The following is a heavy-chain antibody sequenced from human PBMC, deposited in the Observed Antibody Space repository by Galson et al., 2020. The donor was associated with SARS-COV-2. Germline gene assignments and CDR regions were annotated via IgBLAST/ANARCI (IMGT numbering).Heavy chain of an antibody. J-gene: IGHJ4*02. CDR2: IYPDASDT. Sequence: GESLKISCQTSGYSFTTYWIGWVRQMPGKGLEWMGVIYPDASDTRYSPSFQGQVTITADKSINTAYLQWSSLKASDTAMYYCARPQRGYCTGGTCYSDGYFDYWGQGTLVTVSS. V-gene: IGHV5-51*01. CDR3: ARPQRGYCTGGTCYSDGYFDY. D-gene: IGHD2-15*01. CDR1: GYSFTTYW.